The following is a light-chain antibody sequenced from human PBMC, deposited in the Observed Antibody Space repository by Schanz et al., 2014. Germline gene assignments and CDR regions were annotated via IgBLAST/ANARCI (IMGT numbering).Light chain of an antibody. CDR3: QQRSDWPR. CDR1: QSVSSN. J-gene: IGKJ2*03. Sequence: EIVLTQSPATLSVSPGERATLSCRASQSVSSNLAWYQQKPGQAPRLLIYDASNRATGIPARFSGSGSGTDFTLTIRSLEPEDFAVYYCQQRSDWPRFGQGTKLEIK. CDR2: DAS. V-gene: IGKV3-11*01.